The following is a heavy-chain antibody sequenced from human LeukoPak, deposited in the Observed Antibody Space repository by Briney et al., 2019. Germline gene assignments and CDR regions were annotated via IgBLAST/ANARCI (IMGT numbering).Heavy chain of an antibody. CDR3: ARRKYYETSTYYFDY. Sequence: GGSLKVSCDASRYNFYNYLIGWVRQDPGKSLEWMWLIYPGDSDTRYSPSVQGQVTISVDKSISTAYLQWSSLKASDTAMYYCARRKYYETSTYYFDYWGQGTLVTVSS. V-gene: IGHV5-51*01. CDR1: RYNFYNYL. J-gene: IGHJ4*02. D-gene: IGHD3-22*01. CDR2: IYPGDSDT.